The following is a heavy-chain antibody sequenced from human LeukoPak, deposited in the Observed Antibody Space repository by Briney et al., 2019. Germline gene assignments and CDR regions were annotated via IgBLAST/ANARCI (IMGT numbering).Heavy chain of an antibody. V-gene: IGHV3-74*01. J-gene: IGHJ3*02. CDR1: GFTFRKYW. CDR3: LTIVETDLDAFDI. D-gene: IGHD2-21*01. CDR2: INPDDGST. Sequence: QSGGSLRLSCAASGFTFRKYWLHWVRQAPGKGLVWVSRINPDDGSTSYADSVKGRFTISRDNAKSTLYLQMNSLRAEDTAVYYCLTIVETDLDAFDIWGPGTKVTVSS.